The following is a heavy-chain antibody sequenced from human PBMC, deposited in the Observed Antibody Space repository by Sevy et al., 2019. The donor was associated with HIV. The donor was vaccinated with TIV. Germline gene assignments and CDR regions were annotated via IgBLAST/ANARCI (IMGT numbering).Heavy chain of an antibody. CDR3: ARLLGYCSSTSCWDWFDP. J-gene: IGHJ5*02. CDR1: GFTFSSYW. CDR2: IKQDGSEK. Sequence: GGSLRLSCAASGFTFSSYWMSWVRQAPGKGLEWVANIKQDGSEKYYVHSVKGRFTISRDNAKNSLYLQMNSLRAEDTAVYYCARLLGYCSSTSCWDWFDPWGQGTLVTVSS. D-gene: IGHD2-2*01. V-gene: IGHV3-7*01.